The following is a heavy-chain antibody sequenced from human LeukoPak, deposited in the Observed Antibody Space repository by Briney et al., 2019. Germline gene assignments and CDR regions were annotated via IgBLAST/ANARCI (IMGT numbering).Heavy chain of an antibody. V-gene: IGHV4-34*01. CDR2: INHSGST. CDR1: GGSFSGYY. CDR3: ARGPPRIVGATLDYRLDY. Sequence: PSETLSLTCAVYGGSFSGYYWSWIRQPPGKGLEWIGEINHSGSTNYNPSLKSRVTISVDTSKNQFSLKLSSVTAADTAVYYCARGPPRIVGATLDYRLDYWGQGTLVTVSS. D-gene: IGHD1-26*01. J-gene: IGHJ4*02.